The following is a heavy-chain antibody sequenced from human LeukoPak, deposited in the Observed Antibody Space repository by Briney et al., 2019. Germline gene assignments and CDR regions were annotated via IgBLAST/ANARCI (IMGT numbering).Heavy chain of an antibody. D-gene: IGHD2-15*01. Sequence: ASVKVSCKASGHTFTGYYMHWVRQAPGQGLEWMGWINPNSGGTNYAQKFQGRVTMTTDTSTSTAYMELRSLKSDDTAVYYCARASYCSGGSCYSDYWGQGTLVTVSS. CDR3: ARASYCSGGSCYSDY. J-gene: IGHJ4*02. CDR1: GHTFTGYY. V-gene: IGHV1-2*02. CDR2: INPNSGGT.